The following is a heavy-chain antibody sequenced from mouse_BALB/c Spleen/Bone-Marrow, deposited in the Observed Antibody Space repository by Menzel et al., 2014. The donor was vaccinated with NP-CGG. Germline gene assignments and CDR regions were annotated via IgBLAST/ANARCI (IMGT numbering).Heavy chain of an antibody. CDR2: INPYNDGT. V-gene: IGHV1-14*01. D-gene: IGHD2-4*01. CDR1: GYTFTSYV. CDR3: ARDGDYDWFAY. J-gene: IGHJ3*01. Sequence: EVQLQQSGPELVKPGASVKMSCKASGYTFTSYVMHWVKQKPGQGLEWIGHINPYNDGTKYNEKFKGKATLTSDKSSSPAYMELSSLTSEHSAVYYCARDGDYDWFAYWGQGPLVPVSA.